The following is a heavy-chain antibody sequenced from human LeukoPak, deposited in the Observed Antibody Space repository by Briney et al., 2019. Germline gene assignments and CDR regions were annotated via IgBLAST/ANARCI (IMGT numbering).Heavy chain of an antibody. CDR2: ISNSGSST. V-gene: IGHV3-23*01. CDR3: AKISSRSVPRSYSDF. Sequence: HPGGSLRLSCAASGFTFSNYAMSWVRQAPGKGLEWVSGISNSGSSTYYADSAKGRFTISRDNSMSTLFLQMNSLRVEDTAVYYCAKISSRSVPRSYSDFWGQGNLVTVSS. J-gene: IGHJ4*01. CDR1: GFTFSNYA. D-gene: IGHD2-15*01.